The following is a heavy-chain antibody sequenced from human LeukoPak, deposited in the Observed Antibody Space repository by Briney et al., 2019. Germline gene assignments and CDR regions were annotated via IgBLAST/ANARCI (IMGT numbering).Heavy chain of an antibody. CDR1: GDSISSSSSY. CDR3: ARAPYYDFWSGPLYYFNF. J-gene: IGHJ4*02. Sequence: SETLSLTCTVSGDSISSSSSYWGWIRQPPGKGLEWLGSIYYSGSAYYNPSLKSRVTISVDTSKNEFSLKLTSVTAADTAVYYCARAPYYDFWSGPLYYFNFWGQGTLVTVSS. CDR2: IYYSGSA. V-gene: IGHV4-39*07. D-gene: IGHD3-3*01.